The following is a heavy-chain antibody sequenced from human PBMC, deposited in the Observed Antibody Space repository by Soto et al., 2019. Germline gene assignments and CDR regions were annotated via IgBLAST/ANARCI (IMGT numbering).Heavy chain of an antibody. Sequence: SETLSLTCTVSGASINNNNNFWAWIRQPPGKGLEWIGSIYYAGGTYYNPSLKSRVTISVDTSKDQFSLRLSSVTAADTAVYYCAGGYSGYDAFDIWGKGTMVTVAS. D-gene: IGHD5-12*01. CDR3: AGGYSGYDAFDI. J-gene: IGHJ3*02. CDR2: IYYAGGT. CDR1: GASINNNNNF. V-gene: IGHV4-39*01.